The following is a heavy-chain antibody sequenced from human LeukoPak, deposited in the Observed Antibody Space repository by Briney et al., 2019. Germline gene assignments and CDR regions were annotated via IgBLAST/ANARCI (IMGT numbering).Heavy chain of an antibody. V-gene: IGHV3-9*01. CDR2: ISWNSGSI. CDR1: GFTFDDYA. Sequence: QPGRSLRLSCAASGFTFDDYAMHWVRQAPGKGLEWVSGISWNSGSIGYADSVKGRFTISRDNAKNSLYLQMNSLRAEDTALYYCAKENSYSSSPLDYWGQGTLVTVSS. CDR3: AKENSYSSSPLDY. J-gene: IGHJ4*02. D-gene: IGHD6-6*01.